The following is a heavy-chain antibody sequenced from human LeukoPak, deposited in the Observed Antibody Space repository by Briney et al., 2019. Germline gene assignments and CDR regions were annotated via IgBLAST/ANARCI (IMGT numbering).Heavy chain of an antibody. CDR3: ARKAAYYDILTGYGQKLYYFDY. CDR2: INHSGST. D-gene: IGHD3-9*01. CDR1: GGSFSGYY. V-gene: IGHV4-34*01. J-gene: IGHJ4*02. Sequence: SETLSLTCAVYGGSFSGYYWSWIRQPPGKGLEWIGEINHSGSTNYNPSLKSRVTISVDTSKNQSSLKLSSVTAADTAVYYCARKAAYYDILTGYGQKLYYFDYWGQGTLVTVSS.